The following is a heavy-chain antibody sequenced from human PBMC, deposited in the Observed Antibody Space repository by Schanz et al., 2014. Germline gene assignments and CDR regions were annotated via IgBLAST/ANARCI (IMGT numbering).Heavy chain of an antibody. CDR2: IENNANGATT. D-gene: IGHD1-20*01. CDR1: GFTFSEVY. CDR3: TTFNNRDALYI. J-gene: IGHJ3*02. V-gene: IGHV3-15*04. Sequence: EVRLVESGGGLVEPGGSLRLSCSSSGFTFSEVYMSWVRQAPGKGPEWVGRIENNANGATTDYAAPVKGRFTVSRDDSRNTLYLQMNTLRTDDTALYYCTTFNNRDALYIWGQGTMVSVSS.